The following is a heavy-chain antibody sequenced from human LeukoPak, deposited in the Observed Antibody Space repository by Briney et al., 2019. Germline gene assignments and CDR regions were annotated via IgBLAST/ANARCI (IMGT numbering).Heavy chain of an antibody. Sequence: PGGSLRLSCAASGFAFSSYAMHWVRQGPGKGLEWVALVSYDGGSKYYADSVKGRITISRDNSKNALYLQMNSLRAEDTAIYYCARDCGITNCSLFDHWGQGILVTVSS. CDR3: ARDCGITNCSLFDH. CDR2: VSYDGGSK. J-gene: IGHJ4*02. D-gene: IGHD3-3*01. CDR1: GFAFSSYA. V-gene: IGHV3-30-3*01.